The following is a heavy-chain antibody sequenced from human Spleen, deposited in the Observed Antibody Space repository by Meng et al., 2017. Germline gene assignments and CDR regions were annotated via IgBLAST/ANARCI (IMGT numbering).Heavy chain of an antibody. CDR3: ARGAIGTRPFDY. V-gene: IGHV4-4*02. D-gene: IGHD1-26*01. CDR2: IYHSGAY. J-gene: IGHJ4*02. Sequence: QVQLEASGPVLLKPSGTLSLTAAVSGDSITTNWWNWVRQPPGKGLEWIGEIYHSGAYNYNPSLRSRVTISVDKSKNLISLKLDSLTAADTAVYYCARGAIGTRPFDYWGQGTLVTVSS. CDR1: GDSITTNW.